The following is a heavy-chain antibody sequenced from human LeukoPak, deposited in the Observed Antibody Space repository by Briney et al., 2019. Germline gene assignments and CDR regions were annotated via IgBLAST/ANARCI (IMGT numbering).Heavy chain of an antibody. J-gene: IGHJ6*04. Sequence: SGGSLRLSCAASGFTFSSYGMSWVRQAPGKGLEWVSAISGSGGRTYYADSVKGRFTISRDNSKNTLSLQMNSLRAEDTAVYYCAELGITMIGGVWGKGTTVTISS. CDR2: ISGSGGRT. V-gene: IGHV3-23*01. CDR3: AELGITMIGGV. D-gene: IGHD3-10*02. CDR1: GFTFSSYG.